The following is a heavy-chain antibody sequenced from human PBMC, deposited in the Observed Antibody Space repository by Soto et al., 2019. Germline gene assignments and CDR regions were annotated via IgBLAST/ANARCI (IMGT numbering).Heavy chain of an antibody. CDR1: GGSISSYY. Sequence: SETLSLTCTVSGGSISSYYWSWIRQPPGKGLEWIGYIYYSGSTNYNPSLKSRVNISVDTSKNQFSLKLSSVTAADTAVYYCSRTGRLLWFGDLYYYGMDVWGQGTTVTVSS. J-gene: IGHJ6*02. CDR2: IYYSGST. V-gene: IGHV4-59*01. CDR3: SRTGRLLWFGDLYYYGMDV. D-gene: IGHD3-10*01.